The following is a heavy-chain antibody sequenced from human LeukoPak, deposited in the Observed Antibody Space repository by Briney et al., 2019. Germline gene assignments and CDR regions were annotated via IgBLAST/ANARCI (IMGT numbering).Heavy chain of an antibody. CDR1: GFTFSSYS. J-gene: IGHJ4*02. D-gene: IGHD3-22*01. Sequence: PGGSLRLSCAASGFTFSSYSMNWVRQAPGKGLEWVAYISSSGSTIYYEDSVQGRFIISRDNAKNSLFLQMNSLRDEDTGVYYCARDRSSGYYGNSDYWGQGTLVTVSS. CDR3: ARDRSSGYYGNSDY. CDR2: ISSSGSTI. V-gene: IGHV3-48*02.